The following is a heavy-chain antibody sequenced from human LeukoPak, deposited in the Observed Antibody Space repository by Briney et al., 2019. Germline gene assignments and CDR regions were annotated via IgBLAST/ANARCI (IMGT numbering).Heavy chain of an antibody. Sequence: GGSLRLSCAASGFAFSNHAMTWVRQAPGKGLEWISAISYTTTGNTYYADSVKGRFTISRDNSENTVYLQVSSLRAEDTAVYYCARDRYSDYGRVYDFWGRGTLVTVSS. V-gene: IGHV3-23*01. D-gene: IGHD3/OR15-3a*01. J-gene: IGHJ1*01. CDR1: GFAFSNHA. CDR2: ISYTTTGNT. CDR3: ARDRYSDYGRVYDF.